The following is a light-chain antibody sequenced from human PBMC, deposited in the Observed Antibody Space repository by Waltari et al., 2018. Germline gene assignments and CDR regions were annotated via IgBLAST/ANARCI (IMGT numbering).Light chain of an antibody. CDR2: SAS. CDR1: QSVSSN. J-gene: IGKJ1*01. V-gene: IGKV3-15*01. CDR3: QQYNHWPWT. Sequence: EIVMTQSPATLSVSPGERATLSCRANQSVSSNLAWYQQKPGQAPRLLIYSASTRATGVPARFSGSGSGTDFTLTISSLQSEDFAVYSCQQYNHWPWTFGQGTKVEIK.